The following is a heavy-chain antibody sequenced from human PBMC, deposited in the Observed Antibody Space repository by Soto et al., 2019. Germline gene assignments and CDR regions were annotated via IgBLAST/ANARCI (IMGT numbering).Heavy chain of an antibody. Sequence: GASVKVSCKASGYTFTSYGISWVRQAPGQGLEWMGWISAYNGNTNYAQKLQGRVTMTTDTSTSTAYTELRSLRSDDTAVYYCARDSDLRYFDILLDYWGQGTLVTVSS. CDR1: GYTFTSYG. CDR2: ISAYNGNT. CDR3: ARDSDLRYFDILLDY. V-gene: IGHV1-18*04. J-gene: IGHJ4*02. D-gene: IGHD3-9*01.